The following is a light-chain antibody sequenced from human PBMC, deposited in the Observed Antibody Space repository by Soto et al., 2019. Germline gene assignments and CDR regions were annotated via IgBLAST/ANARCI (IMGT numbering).Light chain of an antibody. CDR1: QSVSTY. CDR3: QQRSNWLT. V-gene: IGKV3-11*01. CDR2: GAS. Sequence: EIVLTQSPATLSLSPGERATLSCRASQSVSTYLAWYQQKPGQATRLLIYGASNRATGIPARFSGSGSGTDFTLTISSLEPEDFAVYYCQQRSNWLTFGGGTEVEIK. J-gene: IGKJ4*01.